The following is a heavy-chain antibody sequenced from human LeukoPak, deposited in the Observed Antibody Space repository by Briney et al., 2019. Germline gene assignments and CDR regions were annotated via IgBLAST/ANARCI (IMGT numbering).Heavy chain of an antibody. J-gene: IGHJ4*02. CDR2: ISSSGSTI. CDR3: ARGGGSSPPRY. CDR1: GFTFSSYA. D-gene: IGHD6-13*01. Sequence: GGSLRLSCAASGFTFSSYAMNWVRQAPGKGLEWVSYISSSGSTIYYADSVKGRFTISRDNAKNSLYLQMNSLRAEDTAVYYCARGGGSSPPRYWGQGTLVTVSS. V-gene: IGHV3-48*03.